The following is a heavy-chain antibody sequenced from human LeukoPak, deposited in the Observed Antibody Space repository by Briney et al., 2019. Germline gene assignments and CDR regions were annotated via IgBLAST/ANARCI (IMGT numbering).Heavy chain of an antibody. J-gene: IGHJ5*02. CDR3: VRVDSSNWHPTRFDP. D-gene: IGHD6-13*01. Sequence: SETLSLTCSVSAGSISIYHWSWIRQPPGKGLEWIGYIYDSGSITYNPSLRSRLIISIDASTHQFSLELSSVTAAGTAVYYCVRVDSSNWHPTRFDPWGEGTLVTVSS. V-gene: IGHV4-59*01. CDR1: AGSISIYH. CDR2: IYDSGSI.